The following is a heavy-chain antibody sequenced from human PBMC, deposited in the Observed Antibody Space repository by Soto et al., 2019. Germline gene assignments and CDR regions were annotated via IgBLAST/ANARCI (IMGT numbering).Heavy chain of an antibody. CDR3: ARDGYNFDYYGMDV. D-gene: IGHD5-12*01. CDR1: GYTFTGYY. V-gene: IGHV1-2*04. CDR2: INPNSGGT. Sequence: ASVKVSCKASGYTFTGYYMHWVRQAPGQGLEWMGWINPNSGGTNYAQKFQGWVTMTRDTSISTAYMELSRLRSDDTAVYYCARDGYNFDYYGMDVWGQGTTVTVSS. J-gene: IGHJ6*02.